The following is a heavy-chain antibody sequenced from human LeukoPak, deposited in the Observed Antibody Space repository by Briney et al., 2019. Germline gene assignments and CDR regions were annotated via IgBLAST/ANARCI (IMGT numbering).Heavy chain of an antibody. CDR1: GGSVSSYY. J-gene: IGHJ5*02. Sequence: PSETLSLTCTVSGGSVSSYYWSWIRQPPGKGLEWIGYIYYSGSTNYNPSLKSRVTISVDTSKNQFSLKLSSVTAADTAVYYCAREGRAVYDFWSGYRQNNWFDPWGQGTLVTVSS. V-gene: IGHV4-59*02. CDR3: AREGRAVYDFWSGYRQNNWFDP. D-gene: IGHD3-3*01. CDR2: IYYSGST.